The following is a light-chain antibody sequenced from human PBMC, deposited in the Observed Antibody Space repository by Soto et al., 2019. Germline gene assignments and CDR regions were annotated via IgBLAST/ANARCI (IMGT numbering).Light chain of an antibody. CDR2: AAA. Sequence: DIVLTQSPDTLSLSPGESATLSCRASQILSGTYLAWYQQKLGQSPRLLIYAAATRATGVPDRFSGSGSGTDCTLTSSRREHEDVAVYDCQHYVSSPLTFGGGTKVEIK. V-gene: IGKV3-20*01. J-gene: IGKJ4*01. CDR1: QILSGTY. CDR3: QHYVSSPLT.